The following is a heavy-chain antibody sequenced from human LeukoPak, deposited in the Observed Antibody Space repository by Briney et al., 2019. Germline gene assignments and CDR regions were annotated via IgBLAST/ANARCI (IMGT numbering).Heavy chain of an antibody. J-gene: IGHJ4*02. D-gene: IGHD4-23*01. CDR1: GFTFSSFR. Sequence: GGSLRLSCAASGFTFSSFRMSWVRQAPGKGLEWVANIKQDGSDKYYMDSVKGRFTISKDIPKNSLHLQMNSLRAEDTAVYYCAKSSGYGGIDFDYWGLGTLVTVSS. V-gene: IGHV3-7*02. CDR3: AKSSGYGGIDFDY. CDR2: IKQDGSDK.